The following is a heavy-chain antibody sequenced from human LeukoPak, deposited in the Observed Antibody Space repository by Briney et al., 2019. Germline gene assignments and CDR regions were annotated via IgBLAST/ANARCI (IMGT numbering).Heavy chain of an antibody. Sequence: GGSLRLSCAASGFTFSNYGMHWVRQAPGKGLEYVSAISSNGGSTYYANSVKGRFTISRDSSKNTLYLQMGSLRAEDMAVYYCARSLERSGPYYYYMDVWGTGTTVTVSS. CDR2: ISSNGGST. V-gene: IGHV3-64*01. CDR3: ARSLERSGPYYYYMDV. D-gene: IGHD1-1*01. CDR1: GFTFSNYG. J-gene: IGHJ6*03.